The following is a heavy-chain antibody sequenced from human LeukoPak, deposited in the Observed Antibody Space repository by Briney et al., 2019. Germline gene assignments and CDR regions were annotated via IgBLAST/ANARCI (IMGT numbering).Heavy chain of an antibody. CDR2: SGTAGDT. D-gene: IGHD6-13*01. CDR1: GFTFASSA. Sequence: HAGGSLRLSCAASGFTFASSAMNWVRQAPGKGLEWVSASGTAGDTYYADSVKGRFTISRDNSKNTLYLQMTSLRTEDTAVYYCAKKTPGTHPFDFWGQGTLVTVSP. J-gene: IGHJ4*02. V-gene: IGHV3-23*01. CDR3: AKKTPGTHPFDF.